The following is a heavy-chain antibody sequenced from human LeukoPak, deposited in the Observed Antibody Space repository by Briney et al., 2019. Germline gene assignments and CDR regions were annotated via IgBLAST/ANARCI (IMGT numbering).Heavy chain of an antibody. Sequence: ASVKVSCKASGYTFTGYYMHWVRQAPGQGLEWMGWINPNSGGTNYAQKFQGRVTMTRDTSISTAYMELSSLRSEDTAVYYCARGDSSGYYYFDYWGQGTLVTVSS. CDR2: INPNSGGT. CDR3: ARGDSSGYYYFDY. J-gene: IGHJ4*02. V-gene: IGHV1-2*02. CDR1: GYTFTGYY. D-gene: IGHD3-22*01.